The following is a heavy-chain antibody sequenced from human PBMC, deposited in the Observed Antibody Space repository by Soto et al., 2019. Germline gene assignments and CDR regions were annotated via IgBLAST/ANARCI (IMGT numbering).Heavy chain of an antibody. D-gene: IGHD3-16*02. CDR2: TIPIFGTA. CDR1: GGTFSSYA. CDR3: ARVRDYIWGSYRRDNYHYFMAV. V-gene: IGHV1-69*13. Sequence: SVKVSCKASGGTFSSYAISWVRQAPGQGLEWMGGTIPIFGTANYAQKFQGRVTITADDSTSTAYMELSSLRSEDTSVYYCARVRDYIWGSYRRDNYHYFMAVWGRGTTVTVSS. J-gene: IGHJ6*03.